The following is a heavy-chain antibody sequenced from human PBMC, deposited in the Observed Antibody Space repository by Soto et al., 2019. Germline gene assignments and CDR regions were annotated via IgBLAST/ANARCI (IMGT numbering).Heavy chain of an antibody. CDR1: GFTFSSYA. Sequence: XGSLMLSCAASGFTFSSYAMHWVRQAPGKGLEWVAVISYDGSNKYYADSVKGRFTISRDNSKNTLYLQMNSLRAEDTAVYYCARASGGSWDYWGQGPLVTVSS. D-gene: IGHD3-16*01. CDR2: ISYDGSNK. J-gene: IGHJ4*02. V-gene: IGHV3-30-3*01. CDR3: ARASGGSWDY.